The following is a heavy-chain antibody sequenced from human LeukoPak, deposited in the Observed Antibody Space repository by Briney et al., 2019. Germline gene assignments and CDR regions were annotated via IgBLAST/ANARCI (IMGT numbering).Heavy chain of an antibody. CDR2: IYSSGST. Sequence: SETLSLTCIVSGGSISTYYWGWIRQPPGKGLEWIGNIYSSGSTYYSPSLKSRVTISVDTSTNQFSLKLSSVTAADAALYYCAKCYSFLDGFDIWGQGTMVSVSS. D-gene: IGHD2-15*01. CDR1: GGSISTYY. CDR3: AKCYSFLDGFDI. J-gene: IGHJ3*02. V-gene: IGHV4-39*01.